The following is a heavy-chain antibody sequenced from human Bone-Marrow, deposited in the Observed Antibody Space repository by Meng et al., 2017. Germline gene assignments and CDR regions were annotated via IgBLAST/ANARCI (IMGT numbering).Heavy chain of an antibody. V-gene: IGHV3-21*01. J-gene: IGHJ6*02. CDR2: ISSSSSYI. Sequence: GESLKISCAASGFTFSSYSMNWVRQAPGKGLEWVSSISSSSSYIYYADSVKGRFTISRDNAKNSLYLQMNSLRAEDTAVYYCARDPWQLVDLRGTTLDYYYYYGMDVWGQGTTVTVSS. D-gene: IGHD6-6*01. CDR3: ARDPWQLVDLRGTTLDYYYYYGMDV. CDR1: GFTFSSYS.